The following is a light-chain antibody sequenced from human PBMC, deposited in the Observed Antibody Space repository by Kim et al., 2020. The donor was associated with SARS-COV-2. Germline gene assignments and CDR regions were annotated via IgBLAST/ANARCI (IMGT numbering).Light chain of an antibody. CDR3: QQRSNWPPIT. J-gene: IGKJ5*01. Sequence: IVLTQSPGILSLSPGERATLSCRASQSVSSYLAWYQQKPGQAPRLLIYDASNRATGVPPRFSGSGSGTDFTLTISSLESEDVAIYYCQQRSNWPPITFGQGTRLEIK. CDR2: DAS. V-gene: IGKV3-11*01. CDR1: QSVSSY.